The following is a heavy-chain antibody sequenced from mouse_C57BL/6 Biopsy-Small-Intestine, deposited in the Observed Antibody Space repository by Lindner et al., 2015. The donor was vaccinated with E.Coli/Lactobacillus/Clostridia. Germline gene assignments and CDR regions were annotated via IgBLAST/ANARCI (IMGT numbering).Heavy chain of an antibody. CDR1: GFTFSDYG. CDR2: ISSGSSTI. CDR3: ARPHYYAMDY. J-gene: IGHJ4*01. V-gene: IGHV5-17*01. Sequence: VQLQESGGGLVKPGGSLKLSCAASGFTFSDYGMHWVRQAPEKGLEWVAYISSGSSTIYYADTMKGRFTISRDNAKNTLFLQMTSLRSEDTAMYYCARPHYYAMDYWGQGTSVTVSS.